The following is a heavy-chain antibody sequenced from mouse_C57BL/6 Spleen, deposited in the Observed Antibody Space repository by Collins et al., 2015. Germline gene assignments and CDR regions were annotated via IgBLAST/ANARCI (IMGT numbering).Heavy chain of an antibody. CDR1: GYAFSSYW. J-gene: IGHJ2*01. D-gene: IGHD1-1*01. V-gene: IGHV1-80*01. Sequence: QVQLQQSGAELVKPGASVKISCKASGYAFSSYWMNWVKQRPGKGLEWIGQIYPGDGDTNYNGKFKGKATLTADKSSSTAYMQLSSLTSEDSAVYFCARVYGSSFYYFDYWGQGTTLTVSS. CDR2: IYPGDGDT. CDR3: ARVYGSSFYYFDY.